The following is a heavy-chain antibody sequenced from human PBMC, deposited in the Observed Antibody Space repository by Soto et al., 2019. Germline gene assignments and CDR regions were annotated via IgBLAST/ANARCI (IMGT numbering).Heavy chain of an antibody. D-gene: IGHD3-3*01. CDR1: GFTFSSYA. Sequence: GGSLRLSCTASGFTFSSYAMTWVRQAPGKGLEWVSSISGSGGATYYADSVKGRFTISRDDSKNTLFLQMDSLRAEDTALYYCAKAGRPFYDLWSENRFDPWGQGTLVTVSS. CDR3: AKAGRPFYDLWSENRFDP. V-gene: IGHV3-23*01. CDR2: ISGSGGAT. J-gene: IGHJ5*02.